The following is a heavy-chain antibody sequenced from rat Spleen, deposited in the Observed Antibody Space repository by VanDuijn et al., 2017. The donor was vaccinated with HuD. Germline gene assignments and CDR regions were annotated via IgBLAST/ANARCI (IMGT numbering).Heavy chain of an antibody. CDR1: GFSLTNNG. V-gene: IGHV5-31*01. Sequence: VQLKESGPGLVQPSQTLSLTCTVSGFSLTNNGVNWVRQPPGKGLEWVASITNASGRTYYPDSVKGRFTISRDTAQNTLYLQMNSLRSEDTATYYCARSHVDYWGQGVMVTVSS. CDR2: ITNASGRT. J-gene: IGHJ2*01. CDR3: ARSHVDY.